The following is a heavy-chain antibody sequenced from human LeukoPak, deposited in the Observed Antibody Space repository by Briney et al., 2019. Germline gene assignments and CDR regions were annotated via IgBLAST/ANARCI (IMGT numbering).Heavy chain of an antibody. CDR2: ISSSGSTI. CDR3: ARGGFHLVMTTVTTRGYYGMDV. D-gene: IGHD4-17*01. J-gene: IGHJ6*02. CDR1: GFTFSDYY. V-gene: IGHV3-11*01. Sequence: GGSLRLSCAASGFTFSDYYMSWIRQAPGKGLEWVSYISSSGSTIYYADSVKGRFTISRDNAKNSLYLQMNSLRAEDTAVYYCARGGFHLVMTTVTTRGYYGMDVWGQGTTVSVSS.